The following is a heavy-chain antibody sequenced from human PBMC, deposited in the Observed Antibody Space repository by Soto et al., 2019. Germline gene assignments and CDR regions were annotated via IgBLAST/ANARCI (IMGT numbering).Heavy chain of an antibody. CDR2: IFQSGST. Sequence: QVQLQESGPGLVKPSGTLSLTCAVSGGSIRSNNWWSWVRQPPGKGLEWIGEIFQSGSTNYNPSLKTRXTXSXXKSKNQCSRKLSSVTAADTAVYYCARVYRGSYSDYWGQGTLVTVSS. CDR1: GGSIRSNNW. CDR3: ARVYRGSYSDY. J-gene: IGHJ4*02. D-gene: IGHD1-26*01. V-gene: IGHV4-4*02.